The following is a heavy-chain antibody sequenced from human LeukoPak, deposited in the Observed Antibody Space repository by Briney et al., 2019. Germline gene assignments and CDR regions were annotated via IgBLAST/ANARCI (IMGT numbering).Heavy chain of an antibody. V-gene: IGHV3-64*01. CDR3: ARDGVYCSGGSCYSVSAFDI. CDR1: GFTFSSYA. J-gene: IGHJ3*02. Sequence: GGSLRLSCAASGFTFSSYAMHWVRQAPGKGLESVSAISSNGGSTYYANSVKGRFTTSRDNSKNTLYLQMGSLRAEDMAVYYCARDGVYCSGGSCYSVSAFDIWGQGTMVTVSS. D-gene: IGHD2-15*01. CDR2: ISSNGGST.